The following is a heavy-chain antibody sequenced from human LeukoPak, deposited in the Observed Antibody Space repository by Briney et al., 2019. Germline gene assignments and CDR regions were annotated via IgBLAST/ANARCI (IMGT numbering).Heavy chain of an antibody. CDR2: IIPIFGTA. V-gene: IGHV1-69*13. CDR1: GYTFTSYA. Sequence: SVKVSCKASGYTFTSYAISWVRQAPGQGLEWMGGIIPIFGTANYAQKFQGRVTITADESTSTAYMELSSLRSEDTAVYYCARIAVAGDFDYWGQGTLVTVSS. CDR3: ARIAVAGDFDY. J-gene: IGHJ4*02. D-gene: IGHD6-19*01.